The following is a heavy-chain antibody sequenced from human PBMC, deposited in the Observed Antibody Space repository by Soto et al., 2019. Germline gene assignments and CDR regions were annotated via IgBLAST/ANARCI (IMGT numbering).Heavy chain of an antibody. CDR2: INPSGGST. CDR3: ARASDYGEPPDAFDI. D-gene: IGHD4-17*01. CDR1: GYTFTSYY. J-gene: IGHJ3*02. V-gene: IGHV1-46*03. Sequence: GASVKVSCKASGYTFTSYYMHWVRQAPGQGLEWMGIINPSGGSTSYAQKFQGRVTMTRDTSTSTVYMELSSLRSEDTAVYYCARASDYGEPPDAFDIWGKGTMVTVAS.